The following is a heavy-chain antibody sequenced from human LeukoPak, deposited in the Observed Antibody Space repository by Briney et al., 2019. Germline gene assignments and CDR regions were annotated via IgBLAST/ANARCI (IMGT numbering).Heavy chain of an antibody. D-gene: IGHD2-2*01. CDR2: IYYSGST. J-gene: IGHJ5*02. V-gene: IGHV4-59*01. CDR1: GGSISSYY. CDR3: ARVSDIVVVPAEFDP. Sequence: PSETLSLTCTVSGGSISSYYWSWIRQPPGKGLEWIGYIYYSGSTNYNPSLKSRVTISVDTSKNQFSLKLSSVTAADTAMYYCARVSDIVVVPAEFDPWGQGTLVTVSS.